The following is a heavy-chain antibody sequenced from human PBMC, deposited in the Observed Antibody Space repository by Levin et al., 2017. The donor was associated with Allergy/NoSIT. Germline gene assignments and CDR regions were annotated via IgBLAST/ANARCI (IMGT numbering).Heavy chain of an antibody. CDR3: ARGYSTLSSFDH. D-gene: IGHD5-18*01. J-gene: IGHJ4*02. CDR1: GFTFSSYA. Sequence: PGESLKISCAASGFTFSSYAMSWVRQAPGKGLEWVSTISDSGDTTAYADSGQGRFTISRDNSRNTQYLQMSRLRAEDTAVYYCARGYSTLSSFDHWGQGTLVTVSS. CDR2: ISDSGDTT. V-gene: IGHV3-23*01.